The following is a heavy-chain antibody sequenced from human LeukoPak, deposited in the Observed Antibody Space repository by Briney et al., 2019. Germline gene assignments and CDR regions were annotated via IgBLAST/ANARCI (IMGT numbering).Heavy chain of an antibody. CDR3: AREGVGATSGFDY. CDR2: INPSGGST. J-gene: IGHJ4*02. V-gene: IGHV1-46*01. D-gene: IGHD1-26*01. CDR1: GYTFTGYY. Sequence: PVASVKVSCKASGYTFTGYYMHWVRQAPGQGLEWMGIINPSGGSTSYAQKFQGRVTMTRDMSTSTVYMELSSLRSEDTAVYYCAREGVGATSGFDYWGQGTLVTVSS.